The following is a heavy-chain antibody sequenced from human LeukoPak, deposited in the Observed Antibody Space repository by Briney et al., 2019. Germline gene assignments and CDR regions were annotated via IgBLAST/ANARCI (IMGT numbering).Heavy chain of an antibody. V-gene: IGHV3-7*01. Sequence: GGSLRLSCAASGFTFGSYWMSWVRQAPGKGLEWVANIKEDGSEKYYVDSVRGRFTISRDNAKNSLYLQMNSLRAEDTAVYYCARDRVLYGSDYWGQGTLVTVSS. CDR2: IKEDGSEK. J-gene: IGHJ4*02. D-gene: IGHD2/OR15-2a*01. CDR3: ARDRVLYGSDY. CDR1: GFTFGSYW.